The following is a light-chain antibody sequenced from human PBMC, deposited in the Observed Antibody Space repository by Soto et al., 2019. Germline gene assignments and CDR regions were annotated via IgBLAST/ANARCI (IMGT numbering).Light chain of an antibody. CDR1: QSISTW. CDR3: QQYNTYPLS. J-gene: IGKJ4*01. CDR2: KAS. V-gene: IGKV1-5*03. Sequence: DIQMTQSPSTLSASVGDRVTITCRASQSISTWLAWYQQKPWKAPKLLIYKASNLEGGVPSRFSGSVSGTEFTITITRLQPDDFATYYCQQYNTYPLSFGGGTTVEIK.